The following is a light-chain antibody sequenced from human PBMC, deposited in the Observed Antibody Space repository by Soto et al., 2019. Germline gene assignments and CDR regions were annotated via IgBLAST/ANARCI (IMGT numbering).Light chain of an antibody. Sequence: EIVLTQSPATLSLSPGERATLPCRASQGVSTSLAWYQQKPGQAPRLPTYEASNRATGVPARFSGSGSGIEFALTISSLQSEDSAFYYCQQYFNWPLTWTFGPGTKVQIK. CDR1: QGVSTS. CDR2: EAS. V-gene: IGKV3-11*01. CDR3: QQYFNWPLTWT. J-gene: IGKJ3*01.